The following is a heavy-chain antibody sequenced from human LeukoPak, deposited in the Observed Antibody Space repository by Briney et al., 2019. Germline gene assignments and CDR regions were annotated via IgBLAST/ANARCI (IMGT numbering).Heavy chain of an antibody. V-gene: IGHV3-7*01. CDR1: GFTFSSYW. J-gene: IGHJ4*02. D-gene: IGHD5-18*01. CDR3: AREFVDTAMDSAYDY. CDR2: IKQDGSEK. Sequence: PGGSLRLSCAASGFTFSSYWMSWVRQAPGKGLEWVANIKQDGSEKYYVDSVKGRFTISRDNAKNSMYLQMNSLRAEDTAVYYCAREFVDTAMDSAYDYWGQGTLVTVSS.